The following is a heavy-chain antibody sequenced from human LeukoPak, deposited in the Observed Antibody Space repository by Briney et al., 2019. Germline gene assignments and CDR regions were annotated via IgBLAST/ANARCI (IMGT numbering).Heavy chain of an antibody. CDR2: INWNGGST. J-gene: IGHJ4*02. D-gene: IGHD4-17*01. CDR3: ARVGIYGDYNRYFDY. Sequence: GGSLRLSCAASGLTVTNNYMTWVRQAPGKGLEWVSGINWNGGSTGHADSVKGRFTISRDNAKNSLYLQMNRLRAEDTALYYCARVGIYGDYNRYFDYWGQGTLVTVSS. CDR1: GLTVTNNY. V-gene: IGHV3-20*04.